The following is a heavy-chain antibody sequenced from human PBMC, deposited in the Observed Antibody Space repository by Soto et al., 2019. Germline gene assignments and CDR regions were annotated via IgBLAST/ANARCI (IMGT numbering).Heavy chain of an antibody. CDR3: ARGSTVAARLLSASVDH. J-gene: IGHJ4*02. V-gene: IGHV3-30-3*01. CDR1: GFTFSKNA. D-gene: IGHD6-6*01. Sequence: QVQLVESWGGVVQPGRSLRLSCAASGFTFSKNAMNWVRQAPGKGLEGVAVISYDESQKYYADFVKGRFTISRDNSKNTLYLQMNSLRAEDTAVYYCARGSTVAARLLSASVDHWGQGTLVIVSS. CDR2: ISYDESQK.